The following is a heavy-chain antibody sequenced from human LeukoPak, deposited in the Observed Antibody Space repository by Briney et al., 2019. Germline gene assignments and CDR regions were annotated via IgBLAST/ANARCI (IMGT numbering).Heavy chain of an antibody. J-gene: IGHJ6*02. CDR3: ARDGSQGAVAHHYYYYGMDV. CDR1: GYTFTSYG. CDR2: ISAYNGNT. V-gene: IGHV1-18*01. Sequence: ASVKVSCKASGYTFTSYGISWVRQAPGQGDEWMGWISAYNGNTNYAQKLQGRVTMTTDTSTSTAYMELRSLRSDDTAVYYCARDGSQGAVAHHYYYYGMDVWGQGTTVTVSS. D-gene: IGHD6-19*01.